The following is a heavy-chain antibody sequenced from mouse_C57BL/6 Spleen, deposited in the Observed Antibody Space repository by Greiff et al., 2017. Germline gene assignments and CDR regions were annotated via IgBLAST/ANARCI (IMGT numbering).Heavy chain of an antibody. V-gene: IGHV1-22*01. J-gene: IGHJ2*01. CDR3: ASGGTYGVV. CDR1: GYTFTDYN. Sequence: EVKLQESGPELVKPGASVKMSCKASGYTFTDYNMHWVKQSHGKSLEWIGYINPNNGGTSYNQKFKGKATLTVNKSSSTAYMELRSLTSEDSAVYYCASGGTYGVVWGQGTTLTVSS. CDR2: INPNNGGT. D-gene: IGHD1-2*01.